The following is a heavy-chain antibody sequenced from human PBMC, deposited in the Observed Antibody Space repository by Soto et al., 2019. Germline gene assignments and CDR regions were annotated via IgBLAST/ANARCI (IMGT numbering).Heavy chain of an antibody. Sequence: QVQLVQSGAEVKKPGSSVKVSCKASGGTFSSYAISWVRQAPGQGLEWMGGIIPIFGTANYAQKFQGRVTITADESTSTAYMELSSLRSEDTAVYYCARAAPYYYDSSGYYYFDYWGKGTLVTVSS. CDR1: GGTFSSYA. CDR2: IIPIFGTA. J-gene: IGHJ4*02. CDR3: ARAAPYYYDSSGYYYFDY. D-gene: IGHD3-22*01. V-gene: IGHV1-69*01.